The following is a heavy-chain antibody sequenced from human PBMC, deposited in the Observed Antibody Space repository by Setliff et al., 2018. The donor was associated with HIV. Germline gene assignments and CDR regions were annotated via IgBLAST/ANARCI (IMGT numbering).Heavy chain of an antibody. Sequence: SETMSLTCAVYGGSLSGYYWTWIRQPPGKGREWIGELPHRGRPYYNPSLRSRVTLPVDTSKKQFSLKLSSRTAADTAVYFCARAAAYYDSSGYWAPPRYFDYWGQGTMVTVAS. J-gene: IGHJ4*02. V-gene: IGHV4-34*01. D-gene: IGHD3-22*01. CDR3: ARAAAYYDSSGYWAPPRYFDY. CDR1: GGSLSGYY. CDR2: LPHRGRP.